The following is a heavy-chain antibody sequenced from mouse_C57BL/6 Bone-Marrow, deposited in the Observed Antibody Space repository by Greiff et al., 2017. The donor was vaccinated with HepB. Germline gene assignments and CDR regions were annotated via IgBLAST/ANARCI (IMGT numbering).Heavy chain of an antibody. CDR3: AGGWLPLDY. J-gene: IGHJ2*01. CDR2: INPNNGGT. CDR1: GYTFTDYN. D-gene: IGHD2-3*01. Sequence: EVKLQESGPELVKPGASVKMSCKASGYTFTDYNMHWVKQSHGKSLEWIGYINPNNGGTSYNQKFKGKATLTVNKSSSTAYMELRSLTSEDSAVYYCAGGWLPLDYWGQGTTLTVSS. V-gene: IGHV1-22*01.